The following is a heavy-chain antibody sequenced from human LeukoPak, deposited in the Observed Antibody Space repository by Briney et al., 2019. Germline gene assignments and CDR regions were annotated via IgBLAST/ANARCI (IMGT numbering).Heavy chain of an antibody. CDR3: AKVQFNWGPIDY. Sequence: PGGSLRLSCAASGFTFSSYAMSWVRQVPGKGLEWVSSIDGSGDKTHYPDSVRGRFTVSRDNSKNTLYLQMNSLRVEDTATYFCAKVQFNWGPIDYWGQGTPVIVSS. CDR1: GFTFSSYA. V-gene: IGHV3-23*01. CDR2: IDGSGDKT. J-gene: IGHJ4*02. D-gene: IGHD7-27*01.